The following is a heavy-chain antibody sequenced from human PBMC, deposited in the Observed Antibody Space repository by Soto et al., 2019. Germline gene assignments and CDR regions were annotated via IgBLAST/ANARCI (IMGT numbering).Heavy chain of an antibody. CDR3: AYASGSSWPYYFDS. Sequence: PGGSLRLSCAASGFSFSSYVMAWVRQAPGKGLEWVSAMAGGGDTYYPDSVKGRFTISRDNSENTLFLQMNSLRVEDTAVYYCAYASGSSWPYYFDSWGQGTLVTVSS. CDR1: GFSFSSYV. J-gene: IGHJ4*02. V-gene: IGHV3-23*01. CDR2: MAGGGDT. D-gene: IGHD6-13*01.